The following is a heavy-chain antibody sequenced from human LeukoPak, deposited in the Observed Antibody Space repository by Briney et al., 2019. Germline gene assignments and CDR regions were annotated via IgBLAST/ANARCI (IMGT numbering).Heavy chain of an antibody. D-gene: IGHD5-12*01. V-gene: IGHV4-30-2*01. CDR2: IYHSGST. CDR3: ARGGYSGYDDPDY. CDR1: GGSISSGGYS. Sequence: SEALSLTCAVSGGSISSGGYSWNWIRQPPGKGLEWIGYIYHSGSTYYNPSLKSRVTISVDRSKNQFSLKLSSVTAADTAVYYCARGGYSGYDDPDYWGQGTLVTVSS. J-gene: IGHJ4*02.